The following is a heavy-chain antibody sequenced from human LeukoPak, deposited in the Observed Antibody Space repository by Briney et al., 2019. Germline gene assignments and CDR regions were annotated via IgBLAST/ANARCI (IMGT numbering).Heavy chain of an antibody. CDR2: ISSSGDNI. D-gene: IGHD3-22*01. V-gene: IGHV3-48*03. CDR1: GFIFSSYE. J-gene: IGHJ4*02. Sequence: GGSLRLSCAASGFIFSSYEMNWVRQSPGKGLEWVSYISSSGDNIYYADSVKGRFTISRDNAKNSLYLQMNSLKTEDTAVYYCTRAGGDYDSSGYYYPFDYWGQGTLVTVSS. CDR3: TRAGGDYDSSGYYYPFDY.